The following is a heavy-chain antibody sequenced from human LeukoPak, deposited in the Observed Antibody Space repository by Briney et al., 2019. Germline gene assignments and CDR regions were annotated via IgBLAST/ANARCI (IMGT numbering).Heavy chain of an antibody. J-gene: IGHJ4*02. CDR1: GYTFTSDD. CDR2: MNPNSGNT. V-gene: IGHV1-8*01. CDR3: ARRPTGLRKRNDF. Sequence: ASVKVSCKTSGYTFTSDDINWVRQATGQGLEWMGWMNPNSGNTGYAQKFQGRVTMTRNTSISTAYMELSSLRSEDTAIYYCARRPTGLRKRNDFWGQGTLVTVSS. D-gene: IGHD4-17*01.